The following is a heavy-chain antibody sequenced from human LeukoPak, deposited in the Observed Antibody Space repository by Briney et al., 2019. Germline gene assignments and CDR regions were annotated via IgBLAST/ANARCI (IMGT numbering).Heavy chain of an antibody. CDR1: GFTVSSNY. Sequence: PGGSLRLSCAASGFTVSSNYMSWVRQAPGKGLKWVSVIYSGGGTDYADSVKGRFTISRDNSKNTLYLQMNSLRAEDTAVYYCARAVGVTAIHNAFDIWGQGTMVTVSS. CDR2: IYSGGGT. V-gene: IGHV3-66*02. J-gene: IGHJ3*02. CDR3: ARAVGVTAIHNAFDI. D-gene: IGHD2-21*02.